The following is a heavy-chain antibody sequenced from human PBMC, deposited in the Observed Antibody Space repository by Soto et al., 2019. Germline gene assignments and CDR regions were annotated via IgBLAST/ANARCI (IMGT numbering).Heavy chain of an antibody. CDR1: GDSVSSGSYY. CDR2: IHYSGTT. Sequence: PSETLSLTCTVSGDSVSSGSYYWSWIRQPPGKGLEWIAYIHYSGTTNYNPSLKSRVTISVDTSKNQFSLKLTSVTAADTAMFYCARGGGYCGTTSCYTYFLDHWGQGALVTVSS. V-gene: IGHV4-61*01. CDR3: ARGGGYCGTTSCYTYFLDH. D-gene: IGHD2-2*01. J-gene: IGHJ4*02.